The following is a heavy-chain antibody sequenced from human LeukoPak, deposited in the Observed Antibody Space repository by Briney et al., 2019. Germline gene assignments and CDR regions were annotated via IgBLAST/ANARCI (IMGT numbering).Heavy chain of an antibody. J-gene: IGHJ3*02. D-gene: IGHD3-3*01. V-gene: IGHV1-2*02. CDR2: INPNSGGT. CDR1: GYTFTGYY. Sequence: AASVKVSCKASGYTFTGYYMHWVRQAPGQGLEWMGWINPNSGGTNYAQKFQGRVTMTRDTSISTAYMELSRLRSDDTAVYYCARVGSGYGFGAFDIWGQGTMVTVSS. CDR3: ARVGSGYGFGAFDI.